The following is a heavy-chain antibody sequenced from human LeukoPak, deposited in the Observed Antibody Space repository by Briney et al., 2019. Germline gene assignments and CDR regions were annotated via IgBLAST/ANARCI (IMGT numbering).Heavy chain of an antibody. CDR2: ISAYNGNT. CDR3: ARGPPYSSGWYVLGAFYI. D-gene: IGHD6-19*01. CDR1: GYTFTSYG. J-gene: IGHJ3*02. V-gene: IGHV1-18*01. Sequence: ASVKVSCKASGYTFTSYGISWVRQAPGQGLEWMGWISAYNGNTNYAQKLQGRVTMTTDTSTSTAYMELRSLRSDDTAVYYCARGPPYSSGWYVLGAFYIWGEGTMVTVSS.